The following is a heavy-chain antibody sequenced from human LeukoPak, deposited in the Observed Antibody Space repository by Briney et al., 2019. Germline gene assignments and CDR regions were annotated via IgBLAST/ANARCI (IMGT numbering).Heavy chain of an antibody. Sequence: SVKVSCKPSGGTFSSYAISRVRQALGQGLGWMGGIIPIFGRANHAQMLQGRDTITTDESTSTAYMELSSLRSEDTAVYYCARGDILTGYLGYYYYMDVWGKGTTVTVSS. CDR1: GGTFSSYA. CDR3: ARGDILTGYLGYYYYMDV. J-gene: IGHJ6*03. V-gene: IGHV1-69*05. D-gene: IGHD3-9*01. CDR2: IIPIFGRA.